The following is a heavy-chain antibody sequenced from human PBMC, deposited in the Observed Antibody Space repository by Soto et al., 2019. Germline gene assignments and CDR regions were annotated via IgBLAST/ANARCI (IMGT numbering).Heavy chain of an antibody. V-gene: IGHV1-18*01. CDR1: GYTFITSG. D-gene: IGHD3-10*01. CDR3: ARGRYFATTHRQWWYIDF. CDR2: ISPANADK. J-gene: IGHJ2*01. Sequence: QVGLMQSGPEVKRPGTSVKVSCKASGYTFITSGINWVRQTPGQALEWVGWISPANADKKYAQKFKDRVTLTSETATHTITKDLTNLRSDDTAVYFCARGRYFATTHRQWWYIDFWGRGTPVTVSS.